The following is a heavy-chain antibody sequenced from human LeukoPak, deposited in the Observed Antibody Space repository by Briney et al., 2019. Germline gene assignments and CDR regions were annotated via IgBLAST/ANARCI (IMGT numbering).Heavy chain of an antibody. D-gene: IGHD2-15*01. CDR1: GYTFTSYA. V-gene: IGHV1-3*01. CDR2: INAGNGNT. Sequence: RASVKVSCKASGYTFTSYAMHWVRQAPGQRLEWMGWINAGNGNTKYSQKFQGRVTVTRDTSASTAYMELSSLRSEDTAVYYCARGYCSGGSCYVHWFDPWGQGTLVTVSS. J-gene: IGHJ5*02. CDR3: ARGYCSGGSCYVHWFDP.